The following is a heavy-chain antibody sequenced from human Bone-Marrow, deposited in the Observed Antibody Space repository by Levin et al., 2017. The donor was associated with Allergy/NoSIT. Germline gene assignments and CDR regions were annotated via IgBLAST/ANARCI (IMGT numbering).Heavy chain of an antibody. Sequence: GESLKISCAASGFTFSRYSMNWVRQAPGRGLEWVSYISRSSSTISYADSVKGRFTISRDNSKNSLYLQMNSLRDEDTAVYYCARPDCSGTSCYYFFDSWGQGTLVTVSS. V-gene: IGHV3-48*02. D-gene: IGHD2-2*01. CDR3: ARPDCSGTSCYYFFDS. CDR2: ISRSSSTI. J-gene: IGHJ4*02. CDR1: GFTFSRYS.